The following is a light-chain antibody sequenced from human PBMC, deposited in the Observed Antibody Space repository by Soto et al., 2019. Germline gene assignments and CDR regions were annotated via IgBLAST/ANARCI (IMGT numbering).Light chain of an antibody. CDR3: SSYAGSNNVV. J-gene: IGLJ2*01. V-gene: IGLV2-8*01. Sequence: QSALTQPPSASGSPGQSVTISCTGTSSDVGGYNYVSWYQQHPGKAPKLMVYDVTKRPSGVPDRFSGSKSGNTASLTVSGLQAEDEADYYCSSYAGSNNVVFGGGTKLPVL. CDR1: SSDVGGYNY. CDR2: DVT.